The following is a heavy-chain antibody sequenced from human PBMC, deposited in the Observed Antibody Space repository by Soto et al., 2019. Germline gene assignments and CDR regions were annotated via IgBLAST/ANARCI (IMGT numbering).Heavy chain of an antibody. CDR1: GFTFSSYG. V-gene: IGHV3-30*18. Sequence: GGSLRLSCAASGFTFSSYGMHWVRQAPGKGLEWVAVISYDGSNKYYADSVRGRFTISRDNSKNTLYLQMNSLRAEDTAVYYCAKNYYDSSGPSGYWGQGTLVTVSS. CDR2: ISYDGSNK. J-gene: IGHJ4*02. D-gene: IGHD3-22*01. CDR3: AKNYYDSSGPSGY.